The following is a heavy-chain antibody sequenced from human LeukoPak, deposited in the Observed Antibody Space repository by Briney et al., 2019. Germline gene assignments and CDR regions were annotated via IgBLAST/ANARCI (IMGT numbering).Heavy chain of an antibody. CDR2: INPGGGST. Sequence: SSVKVSCKASGYTFTSYYIHWVRQAPGQGLEWMGIINPGGGSTSYAQNFQGRVTMTRDTSTSTVYMELSSLRSEDTAIYYCARGGDNSYFDYWGRGTLVTVSP. CDR1: GYTFTSYY. D-gene: IGHD4-23*01. J-gene: IGHJ4*02. CDR3: ARGGDNSYFDY. V-gene: IGHV1-46*01.